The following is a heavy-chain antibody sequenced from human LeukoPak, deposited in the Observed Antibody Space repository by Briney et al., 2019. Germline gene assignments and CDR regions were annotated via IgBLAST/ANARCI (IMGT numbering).Heavy chain of an antibody. CDR1: GGSISSGGYY. V-gene: IGHV4-31*03. D-gene: IGHD5-18*01. CDR2: IYYSGST. J-gene: IGHJ4*02. Sequence: SQTLSLTCTVSGGSISSGGYYWSWIRQHPGKGLEWIGYIYYSGSTYYNPSLKSRVTISVDTSKNQFSLKLSSVTAADTAVYYCARAESGEDTAMVFDYWGQGTLVTVSS. CDR3: ARAESGEDTAMVFDY.